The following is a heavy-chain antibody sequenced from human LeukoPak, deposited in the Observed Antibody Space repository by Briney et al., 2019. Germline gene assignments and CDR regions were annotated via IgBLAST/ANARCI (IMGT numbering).Heavy chain of an antibody. Sequence: GGSLRPSCAASGFTFSSYWMHWVRQAPGKGLVWVSRINSDGSSTSYADSVKGRFTISRDNSKNTLYLQMNSLRAEDTAVYYCAKPHTSGRTYFDYWGQGTLVTVSS. J-gene: IGHJ4*02. CDR1: GFTFSSYW. CDR3: AKPHTSGRTYFDY. CDR2: INSDGSST. D-gene: IGHD1-14*01. V-gene: IGHV3-74*01.